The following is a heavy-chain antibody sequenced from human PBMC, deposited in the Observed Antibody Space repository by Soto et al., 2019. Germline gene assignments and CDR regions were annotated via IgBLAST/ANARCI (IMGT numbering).Heavy chain of an antibody. V-gene: IGHV4-34*01. J-gene: IGHJ6*02. CDR2: INHSGST. CDR1: GGSFSGYY. D-gene: IGHD3-3*01. CDR3: ARAAYYDFWSGYYTRSDYYYYGMDV. Sequence: PSETLSLTCAVYGGSFSGYYWSWIRQSPGKGLEWIGEINHSGSTNYNPSLKSRVTISVDTSKNQFSLKLSSVTAADTAVYYCARAAYYDFWSGYYTRSDYYYYGMDVWGQGTTVTVSS.